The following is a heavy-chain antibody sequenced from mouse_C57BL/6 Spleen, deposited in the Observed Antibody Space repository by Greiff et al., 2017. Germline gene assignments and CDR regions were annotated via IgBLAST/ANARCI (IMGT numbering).Heavy chain of an antibody. V-gene: IGHV1-9*01. CDR3: AGVGYSAWFAY. CDR2: ILPGGGST. J-gene: IGHJ3*01. Sequence: VKLVESGAELMKPGASVTLSCKATGYTFTGYWIEWVKQRPGHGLEWIGEILPGGGSTNYNEKFKGKATFTADTSSNTAYMQLSSLTTEDSAIYYCAGVGYSAWFAYWGQGTLVTVSA. D-gene: IGHD2-3*01. CDR1: GYTFTGYW.